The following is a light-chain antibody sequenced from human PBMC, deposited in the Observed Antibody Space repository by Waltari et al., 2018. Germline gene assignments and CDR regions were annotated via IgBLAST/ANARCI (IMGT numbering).Light chain of an antibody. Sequence: EIVMTQSPATLSVSQGERATLSCRASQSVSSNFAWYQQKPGQAPRLLIYGASTRATYLPARFSGSASGTEFTLAISSLQSEDFAVYYCQQYNNWPRTFGQGTKVEIK. J-gene: IGKJ1*01. V-gene: IGKV3-15*01. CDR3: QQYNNWPRT. CDR1: QSVSSN. CDR2: GAS.